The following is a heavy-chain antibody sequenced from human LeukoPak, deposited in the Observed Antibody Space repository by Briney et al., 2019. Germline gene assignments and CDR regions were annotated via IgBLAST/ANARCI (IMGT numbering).Heavy chain of an antibody. CDR1: GFTFSSYA. V-gene: IGHV3-23*01. J-gene: IGHJ5*02. CDR3: ARVIVVVVAATNWFDP. Sequence: GGSLRLSCAASGFTFSSYAMSWVRQAPGKGLEWVSAISGSGGSTYYADSVKGRFTISRGNSKNTLYLQMNSLRAEDTAVYYCARVIVVVVAATNWFDPWGQGTLVTVSS. CDR2: ISGSGGST. D-gene: IGHD2-15*01.